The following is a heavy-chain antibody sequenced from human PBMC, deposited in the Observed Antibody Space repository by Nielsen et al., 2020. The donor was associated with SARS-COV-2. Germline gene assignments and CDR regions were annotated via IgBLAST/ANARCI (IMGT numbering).Heavy chain of an antibody. Sequence: GESLKISCAASGFTFSSYTMHWVRQAPGKGLEYVSAISSNGGSTYYANSVKGRFTISRDNSKNTLYLQMGSLRAEDMAVYYCARGAYWGQGTLVTVSS. CDR3: ARGAY. V-gene: IGHV3-64*01. CDR2: ISSNGGST. CDR1: GFTFSSYT. J-gene: IGHJ4*02.